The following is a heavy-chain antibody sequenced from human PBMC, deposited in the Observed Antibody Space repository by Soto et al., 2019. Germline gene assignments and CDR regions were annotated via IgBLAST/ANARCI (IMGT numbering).Heavy chain of an antibody. CDR1: GGSISSSSYY. J-gene: IGHJ5*02. Sequence: SETLSLTCTVSGGSISSSSYYWGWIRQPPGKGLERIGSIYYSGNTYYNPPLKSRVTISVDTSKNQFSLKLSSVTAADTAVYYCARPTSLGYCSGGSCYSAAANWFDPWGQGTLVTVSS. D-gene: IGHD2-15*01. CDR2: IYYSGNT. CDR3: ARPTSLGYCSGGSCYSAAANWFDP. V-gene: IGHV4-39*01.